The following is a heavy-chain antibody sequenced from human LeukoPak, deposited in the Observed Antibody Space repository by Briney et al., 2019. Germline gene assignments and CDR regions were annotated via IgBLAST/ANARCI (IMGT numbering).Heavy chain of an antibody. CDR3: ASPSGSYYGPLGY. D-gene: IGHD1-26*01. Sequence: GGSLRLSCAASGFTFSSYSMNWVRQAPGRGLEWVSSISRSSTYIYYADSVKGRFTISRDNAKNSLYLQMNSLRAEDTAVYYCASPSGSYYGPLGYWGQGTLVTVSS. CDR2: ISRSSTYI. CDR1: GFTFSSYS. J-gene: IGHJ4*02. V-gene: IGHV3-21*04.